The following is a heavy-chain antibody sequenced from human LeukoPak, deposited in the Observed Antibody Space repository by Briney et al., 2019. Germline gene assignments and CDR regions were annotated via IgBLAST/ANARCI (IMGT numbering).Heavy chain of an antibody. D-gene: IGHD1-14*01. V-gene: IGHV3-30-3*01. J-gene: IGHJ4*02. CDR3: XXXEPRHGGFDY. Sequence: TGGSLRLSCAASGFTFSSYAMHWVRQAPGKGLEWVAVISYDGSNKYYADSVKGRFTISRDNSKNTLYLQMNSLRAEDTAVYNGXXXEPRHGGFDYWGQGTLVTVSS. CDR1: GFTFSSYA. CDR2: ISYDGSNK.